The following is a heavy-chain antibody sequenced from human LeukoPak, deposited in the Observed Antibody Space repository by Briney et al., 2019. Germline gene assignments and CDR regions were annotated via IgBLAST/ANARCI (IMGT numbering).Heavy chain of an antibody. V-gene: IGHV4-4*07. CDR3: ARDSCSSTSCYNNWFDP. CDR2: FYTSGST. J-gene: IGHJ5*02. CDR1: GGSISNYY. Sequence: SETPSLTCTVSGGSISNYYWSWIRQPAGKGLEWIGRFYTSGSTNYNPSLKSRVTMSVDKSKNQFSLKLNSVTAADTAVYYCARDSCSSTSCYNNWFDPWGQGTLVTVSS. D-gene: IGHD2-2*02.